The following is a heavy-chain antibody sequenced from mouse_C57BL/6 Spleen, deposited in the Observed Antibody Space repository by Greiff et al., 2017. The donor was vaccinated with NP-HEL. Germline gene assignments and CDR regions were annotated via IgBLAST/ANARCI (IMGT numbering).Heavy chain of an antibody. J-gene: IGHJ4*01. CDR1: GYTFTDYY. V-gene: IGHV1-26*01. Sequence: VQLQQSGPELVKPGASVKISCKASGYTFTDYYMNWVKQSHGKSLEWIGDINPNNGGTSYNQKFKGKATLTVDKSSSTAYMELRSLTSEDSAVYYCARKDYGSSYPAMDDWGQGTSVTVSS. CDR2: INPNNGGT. CDR3: ARKDYGSSYPAMDD. D-gene: IGHD1-1*01.